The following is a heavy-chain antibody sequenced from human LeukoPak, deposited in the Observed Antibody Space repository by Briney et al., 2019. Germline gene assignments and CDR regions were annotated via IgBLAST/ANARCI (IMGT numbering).Heavy chain of an antibody. D-gene: IGHD2-21*02. CDR1: GFTFSSYE. V-gene: IGHV3-48*03. CDR2: ISSSGSTI. CDR3: ARGHIVVVTATPSGGPNGMDV. J-gene: IGHJ6*02. Sequence: GGSLRLSCAASGFTFSSYEMNWVRQAPGKGLEWVSYISSSGSTIYYADSVKGRFTISRDNAKNSLYLQMNSLRAEDTAVYYCARGHIVVVTATPSGGPNGMDVWGQGTTVTVSS.